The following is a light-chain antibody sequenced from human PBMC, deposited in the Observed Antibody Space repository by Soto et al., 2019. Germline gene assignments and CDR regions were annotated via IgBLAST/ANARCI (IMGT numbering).Light chain of an antibody. CDR2: KTS. CDR1: RSVLYSSNNKDS. Sequence: DIVMTQSPDSLAVSLGERATINRKSSRSVLYSSNNKDSLACYQQKPGKAPKILIYKTSSLESGVPSRFSGSGSGTEFTLTISSLQPDDFATYYCQQYNGYRWTFGQGTKVDIK. J-gene: IGKJ1*01. CDR3: QQYNGYRWT. V-gene: IGKV4-1*01.